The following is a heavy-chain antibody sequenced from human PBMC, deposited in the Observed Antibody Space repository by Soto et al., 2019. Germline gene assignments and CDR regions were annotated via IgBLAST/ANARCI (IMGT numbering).Heavy chain of an antibody. CDR3: ARLNGYCISTNCHGYYGMDV. CDR1: GGSVSTNSYS. J-gene: IGHJ6*02. Sequence: SETLCLTCTVSGGSVSTNSYSWGWIRPSPGKGLEWIGTIYSSENTYYNPSLLSRVTISVDTSKNEFSLRLSSVTAADTAVYYCARLNGYCISTNCHGYYGMDVWGQGTTVTVSS. CDR2: IYSSENT. D-gene: IGHD2-2*03. V-gene: IGHV4-39*01.